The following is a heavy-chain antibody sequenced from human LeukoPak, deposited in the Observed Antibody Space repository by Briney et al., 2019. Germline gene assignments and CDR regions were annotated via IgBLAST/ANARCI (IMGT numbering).Heavy chain of an antibody. Sequence: PGGSLRLSCAASGFTFDDYAIHRVRQAPGKGLEWVSGTSWNSGNIGYADSVKGRFTISRDNAKNSLYLQMNSLRAEDTALYYCAKDKYYDILTGYTSFDYWGQGTLVTVSS. V-gene: IGHV3-9*01. CDR1: GFTFDDYA. J-gene: IGHJ4*02. CDR3: AKDKYYDILTGYTSFDY. CDR2: TSWNSGNI. D-gene: IGHD3-9*01.